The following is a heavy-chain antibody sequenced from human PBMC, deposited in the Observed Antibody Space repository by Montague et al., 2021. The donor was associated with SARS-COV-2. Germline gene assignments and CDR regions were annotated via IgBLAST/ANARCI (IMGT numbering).Heavy chain of an antibody. CDR3: ARSGVGIFDFSYFDS. CDR1: GFSISSGYY. J-gene: IGHJ4*02. Sequence: SETLSLTCSVSGFSISSGYYWGWIRQTPGKGLEWIGSRYQNGATYCSPXXERPVTILLDTSKNQFSLSLTSVTAADTAVYYCARSGVGIFDFSYFDSWGQGALVIVSS. CDR2: RYQNGAT. D-gene: IGHD3-3*01. V-gene: IGHV4-38-2*02.